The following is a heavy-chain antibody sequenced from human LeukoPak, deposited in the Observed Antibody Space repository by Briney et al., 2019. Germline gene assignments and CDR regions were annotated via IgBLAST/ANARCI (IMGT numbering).Heavy chain of an antibody. D-gene: IGHD6-19*01. CDR1: GGSISSYY. CDR3: ARLRDSSGWYGGNWFDP. V-gene: IGHV4-59*08. J-gene: IGHJ5*02. CDR2: IYYSGST. Sequence: SETLSLTCTVSGGSISSYYWSWIRQPPGKGLEWIGYIYYSGSTNYNPSLKSRVTISVDTFKNQFSLKLSSVTAADTAVYYCARLRDSSGWYGGNWFDPWGQGTLVTVSS.